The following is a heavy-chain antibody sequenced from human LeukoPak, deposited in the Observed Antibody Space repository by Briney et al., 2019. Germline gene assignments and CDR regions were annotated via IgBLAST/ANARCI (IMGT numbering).Heavy chain of an antibody. D-gene: IGHD6-13*01. CDR1: GFTFSSYS. J-gene: IGHJ6*02. CDR2: ISSSSSYI. V-gene: IGHV3-21*01. CDR3: ARVERWGIVAVRPGYGMDV. Sequence: GGSLRLSCAASGFTFSSYSMNWVRQAPGKGLEWVSSISSSSSYIYYADSVKGRFTISRDNAKNSLYLQMNSLRAEDTAVYYCARVERWGIVAVRPGYGMDVWGQGTTVTVSS.